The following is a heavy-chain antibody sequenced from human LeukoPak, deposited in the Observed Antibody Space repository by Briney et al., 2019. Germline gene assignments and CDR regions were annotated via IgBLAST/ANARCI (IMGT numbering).Heavy chain of an antibody. D-gene: IGHD2-2*01. V-gene: IGHV3-30*02. Sequence: GGSLRLSCAASGFTVSSYGMHWVRQAPEKGLEWGAFIRYDGSNKYYADSVKGRFTISRDNSKNTLYLQMNSLRAEDTAVYYCAKSAYCSSTSCQKRNYYYYMDVWGKGTTVTISS. CDR3: AKSAYCSSTSCQKRNYYYYMDV. CDR2: IRYDGSNK. CDR1: GFTVSSYG. J-gene: IGHJ6*03.